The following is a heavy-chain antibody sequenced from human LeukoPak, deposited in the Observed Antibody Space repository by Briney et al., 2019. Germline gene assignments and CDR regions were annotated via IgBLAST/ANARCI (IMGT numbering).Heavy chain of an antibody. V-gene: IGHV3-48*04. CDR2: ISSSGSTI. D-gene: IGHD3-3*01. J-gene: IGHJ4*02. Sequence: TGGSLRLSCAASGFTFSSYAMSWVRQAPGKGLEWVSYISSSGSTIYYADSVKGRFTISRDNAKNSLYLQMNSLRAEDTAVYYCARDDPRTYSYYDFWSGYYTRGVYWGQGTLVTVSS. CDR1: GFTFSSYA. CDR3: ARDDPRTYSYYDFWSGYYTRGVY.